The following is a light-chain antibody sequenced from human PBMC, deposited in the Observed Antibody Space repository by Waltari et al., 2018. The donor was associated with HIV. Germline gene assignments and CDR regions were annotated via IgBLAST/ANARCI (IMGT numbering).Light chain of an antibody. J-gene: IGKJ1*01. CDR2: WAS. V-gene: IGKV4-1*01. CDR1: QSLLYSANNKNY. Sequence: IVVTQSPGSLAVALGQRGTLKCKSSQSLLYSANNKNYLAWSQQRPGQPPKLLIYWASARESGVPDRFSGSGSGTDFTLTISSLQADDVAVYYCHQYFSAPWTFGQGTKVEIK. CDR3: HQYFSAPWT.